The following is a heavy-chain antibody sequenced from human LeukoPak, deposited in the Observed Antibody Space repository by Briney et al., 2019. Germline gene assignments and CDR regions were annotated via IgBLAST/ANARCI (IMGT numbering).Heavy chain of an antibody. D-gene: IGHD1-7*01. Sequence: PGGSLRLSCAASGFTFSSYAMSWVRQAPGKGLEWVSAISGSGGSTYYADSVKGRFTISRDNSKNTLYLQMNGLRAEDTAVYYCANGQLELQWALKYWGQGTLVTVSS. CDR3: ANGQLELQWALKY. CDR2: ISGSGGST. CDR1: GFTFSSYA. J-gene: IGHJ4*02. V-gene: IGHV3-23*01.